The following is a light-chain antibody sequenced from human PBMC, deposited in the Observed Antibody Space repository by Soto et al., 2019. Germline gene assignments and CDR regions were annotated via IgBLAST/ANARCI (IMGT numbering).Light chain of an antibody. V-gene: IGLV2-14*03. CDR3: SSYTSSSLHV. Sequence: QSALTQPASVSGSPGQSITISCTGTSSDVGGYNYVSWYQQHPGKAPKLMIYDVSNRPSGGSNRFSGSKSGNTASLTISGLQAEDEADYYCSSYTSSSLHVFGTGTKLTVL. J-gene: IGLJ1*01. CDR1: SSDVGGYNY. CDR2: DVS.